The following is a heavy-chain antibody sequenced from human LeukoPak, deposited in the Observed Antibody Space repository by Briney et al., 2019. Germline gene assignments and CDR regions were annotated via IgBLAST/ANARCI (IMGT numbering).Heavy chain of an antibody. CDR1: GGSISSYY. V-gene: IGHV4-59*12. J-gene: IGHJ4*02. Sequence: PSETLSLTCTVSGGSISSYYWSWIRQPPGEGLEWIGFIHYSGSTNQNPSLKSRVTMSVDTSKNQFFLRLSSVTAADTAVYYCARDDRGDTALDYRGQGTLVTVSS. CDR2: IHYSGST. CDR3: ARDDRGDTALDY. D-gene: IGHD5-18*01.